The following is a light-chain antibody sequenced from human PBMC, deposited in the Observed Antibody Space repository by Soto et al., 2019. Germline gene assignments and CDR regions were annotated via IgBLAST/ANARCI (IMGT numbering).Light chain of an antibody. CDR3: QQYNTYST. CDR1: QSISSW. CDR2: NAS. Sequence: DIEMTQSPSTLAASLGDRVTITCRASQSISSWFAWYQQKPRKAPKLLIYNASSLESGVPSRLSGSGSGTEFTLTISSLQPDDSATYYCQQYNTYSTFGQGTKVDIK. J-gene: IGKJ1*01. V-gene: IGKV1-5*03.